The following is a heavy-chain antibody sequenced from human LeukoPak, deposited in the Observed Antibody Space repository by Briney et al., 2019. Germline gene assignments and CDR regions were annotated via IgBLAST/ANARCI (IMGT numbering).Heavy chain of an antibody. V-gene: IGHV1-2*02. CDR2: INPHSGDT. CDR3: AKALSQDPINWFDP. Sequence: ASVRVSCKTTGYIFTGHHVHWVRQAPGQGLEWLGWINPHSGDTNYAQAFQGRVAMTRDTSINTAYMELSRLTSDDTAVYYCAKALSQDPINWFDPWGQGTLVTVSS. D-gene: IGHD2-15*01. CDR1: GYIFTGHH. J-gene: IGHJ5*02.